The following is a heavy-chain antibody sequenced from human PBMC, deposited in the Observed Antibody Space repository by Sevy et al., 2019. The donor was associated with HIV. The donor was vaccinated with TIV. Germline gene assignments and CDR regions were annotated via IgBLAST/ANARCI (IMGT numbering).Heavy chain of an antibody. CDR3: AREGYFYGSGTYGYGMDV. V-gene: IGHV4-4*02. CDR1: GGSIRSSHW. D-gene: IGHD3-10*01. Sequence: SETLSLTCAVSGGSIRSSHWWSWVRQSPGKGLEWIGEIYYSGSRNYNPSLKSRLTISVDTSNNLFSLRLSSVPAADTAVYYCAREGYFYGSGTYGYGMDVWGQGTTVTVSS. J-gene: IGHJ6*02. CDR2: IYYSGSR.